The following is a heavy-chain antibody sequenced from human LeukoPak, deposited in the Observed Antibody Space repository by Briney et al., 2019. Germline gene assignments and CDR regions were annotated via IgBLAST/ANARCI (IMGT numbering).Heavy chain of an antibody. V-gene: IGHV1-2*06. J-gene: IGHJ3*02. CDR2: INPNSGGT. D-gene: IGHD3-22*01. CDR1: GYTFTGYY. CDR3: ARDWGYYDSSGYYKGSAFDI. Sequence: AVNVSCKASGYTFTGYYMHWVRQAPGQGLEWMGRINPNSGGTNYAQKFQGRVTMTRDTSISTAYMELSRLRSDDTAVLYCARDWGYYDSSGYYKGSAFDIWGQGTMVTVSS.